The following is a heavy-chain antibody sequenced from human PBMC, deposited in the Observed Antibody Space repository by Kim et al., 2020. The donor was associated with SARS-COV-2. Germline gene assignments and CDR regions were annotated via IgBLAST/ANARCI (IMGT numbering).Heavy chain of an antibody. J-gene: IGHJ5*02. V-gene: IGHV1-69*04. CDR3: APEVVATIRYHTENWFDP. D-gene: IGHD5-12*01. CDR1: GGTFSSYA. CDR2: IIPILGIA. Sequence: SVKVSCKASGGTFSSYAISWVRQAPGQGLEWMGRIIPILGIANYAQKFQGRVTITADKSTSTAYMELSSLRSEDTAVYYCAPEVVATIRYHTENWFDPWGQGTLVTVSS.